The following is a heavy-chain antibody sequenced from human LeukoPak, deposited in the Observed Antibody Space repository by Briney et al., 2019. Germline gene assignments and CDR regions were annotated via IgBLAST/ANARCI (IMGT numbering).Heavy chain of an antibody. D-gene: IGHD2-2*01. CDR3: VRYCSSTSCGGVDY. CDR2: IYHSGST. J-gene: IGHJ4*02. CDR1: GGSIGSGGYY. Sequence: SQTLSLTCTVSGGSIGSGGYYWSWIRQHPGKGLEWIGYIYHSGSTYYNPSLKSRVTISVDRSKNQFSLKLSSVTAADTAVYYCVRYCSSTSCGGVDYWGQGTLVTVSS. V-gene: IGHV4-31*03.